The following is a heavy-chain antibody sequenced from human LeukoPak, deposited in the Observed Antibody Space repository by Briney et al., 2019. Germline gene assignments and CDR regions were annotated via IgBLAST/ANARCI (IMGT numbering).Heavy chain of an antibody. Sequence: SDTLSLTCTVSGESITSHFWTWIRQAPGKGLEWVGYVSKSGSTNYNPSLQSRITISVDTSKNQFFLKLTSMTAADTAVYFCARDDYGVFDAFDVWGQGTVVSASS. CDR3: ARDDYGVFDAFDV. CDR2: VSKSGST. D-gene: IGHD3-16*01. V-gene: IGHV4-4*08. J-gene: IGHJ3*01. CDR1: GESITSHF.